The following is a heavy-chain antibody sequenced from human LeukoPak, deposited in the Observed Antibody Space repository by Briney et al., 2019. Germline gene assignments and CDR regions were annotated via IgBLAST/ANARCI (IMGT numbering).Heavy chain of an antibody. CDR2: IYHSGST. CDR1: GGSISSGGYY. D-gene: IGHD2-15*01. CDR3: ARDPWGQLPPAGLGY. V-gene: IGHV4-30-2*01. Sequence: SETLSLTCTVSGGSISSGGYYWSWIRQPPGKGLEWIGYIYHSGSTYYNPSLKSRVTISVDRSKNQFSLKLSSVTAADTAVYYCARDPWGQLPPAGLGYWGQGTLVTVSS. J-gene: IGHJ4*02.